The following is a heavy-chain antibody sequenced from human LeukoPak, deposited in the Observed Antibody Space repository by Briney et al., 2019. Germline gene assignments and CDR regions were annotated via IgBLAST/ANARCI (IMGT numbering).Heavy chain of an antibody. Sequence: GGSLRLSCATSGFSFSSYWMAWVPQAPGKGLEWVANIKYDGSLKFYGGSVKGRFTISRDNTKNSLYLEMNSLRVDDTALYFCASSHDSSGNDWGQGTMVTVSS. J-gene: IGHJ4*02. D-gene: IGHD3-22*01. CDR2: IKYDGSLK. CDR1: GFSFSSYW. V-gene: IGHV3-7*01. CDR3: ASSHDSSGND.